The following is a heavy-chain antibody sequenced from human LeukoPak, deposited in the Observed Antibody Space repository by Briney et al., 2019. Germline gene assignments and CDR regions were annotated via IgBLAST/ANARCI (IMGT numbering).Heavy chain of an antibody. CDR3: AKEAYYCGGGSCPGYFQH. CDR2: ISSDGRNT. Sequence: GGSLRLSCAASGFTFSSNGMHWVRQATGKGLEWVAVISSDGRNTHYADSVKGRFTISRDNSKNTLYLQMNSLRAEDTAVYYCAKEAYYCGGGSCPGYFQHWGQGTLVTVSS. J-gene: IGHJ1*01. D-gene: IGHD2-15*01. V-gene: IGHV3-30*18. CDR1: GFTFSSNG.